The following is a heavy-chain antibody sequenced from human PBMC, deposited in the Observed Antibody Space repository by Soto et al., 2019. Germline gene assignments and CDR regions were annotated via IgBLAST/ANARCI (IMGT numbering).Heavy chain of an antibody. CDR2: IKNDGGEK. J-gene: IGHJ4*02. V-gene: IGHV3-7*01. CDR3: VGPLVREGHD. Sequence: EVQLVESGGGLVQPGGSLRLSCAVSGFTFSSYWMSWARQAPGKGLEWVANIKNDGGEKNYVDSVKGRFTISRDNAKNSLYLQMNSVRAEDTAVYYCVGPLVREGHDWGQGTLVTVSS. CDR1: GFTFSSYW. D-gene: IGHD1-26*01.